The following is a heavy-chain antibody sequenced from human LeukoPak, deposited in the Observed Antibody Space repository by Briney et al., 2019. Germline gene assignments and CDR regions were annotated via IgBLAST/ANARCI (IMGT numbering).Heavy chain of an antibody. V-gene: IGHV3-23*01. CDR3: AKEIVFLFGDP. D-gene: IGHD2/OR15-2a*01. CDR1: GFPFSSYA. Sequence: GGSLRLSCAASGFPFSSYAMSWVRQAPGKGLEWVATIVSDGYKAYYADSVKGRFAISRDNSQNTVHLQMNSLRAEDTATYYCAKEIVFLFGDPWGQGALVTVSS. CDR2: IVSDGYKA. J-gene: IGHJ5*02.